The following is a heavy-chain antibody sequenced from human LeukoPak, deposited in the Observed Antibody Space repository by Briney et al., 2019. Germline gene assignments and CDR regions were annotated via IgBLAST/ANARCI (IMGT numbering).Heavy chain of an antibody. CDR2: IYLVDSDI. D-gene: IGHD6-13*01. Sequence: GESLKISCKGSGYSFTSYWIGWVRQMPGKGLEWMGIIYLVDSDIRYNPSFQGQVTISADKSISTAYLQWSSLKASDTAMYYCARDVRAGNFLSRWFDPWGQGTLVTVSS. J-gene: IGHJ5*02. CDR3: ARDVRAGNFLSRWFDP. V-gene: IGHV5-51*01. CDR1: GYSFTSYW.